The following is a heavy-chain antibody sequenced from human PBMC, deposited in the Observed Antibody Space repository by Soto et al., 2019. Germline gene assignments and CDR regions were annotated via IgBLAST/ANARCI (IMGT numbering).Heavy chain of an antibody. CDR2: ISSSSSYI. J-gene: IGHJ4*02. V-gene: IGHV3-21*01. CDR3: ARDFGGDIVATIPAN. D-gene: IGHD5-12*01. Sequence: GGSQRLSCAASGFTFSSYSMNWVRQAPGKGLEWVSSISSSSSYIYYADSVKGRFTISRDNAKNSLYLQMNSLRAEDTAVYYCARDFGGDIVATIPANWGQGTLVTVSS. CDR1: GFTFSSYS.